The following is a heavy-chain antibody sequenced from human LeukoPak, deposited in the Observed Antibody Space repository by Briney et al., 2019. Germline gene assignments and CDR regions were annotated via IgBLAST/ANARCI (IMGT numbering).Heavy chain of an antibody. CDR2: ISYSGTT. CDR1: SGSISSSY. Sequence: SDTLSLTCTVSSGSISSSYWAWIRQPPGKGLESIGYISYSGTTNYNPSLKSRVTISVDTSKNQFSLKLSSVTAADTAVYYCARQGSGWLDEYDYWGQGTLVTVSA. V-gene: IGHV4-59*08. CDR3: ARQGSGWLDEYDY. D-gene: IGHD6-19*01. J-gene: IGHJ4*02.